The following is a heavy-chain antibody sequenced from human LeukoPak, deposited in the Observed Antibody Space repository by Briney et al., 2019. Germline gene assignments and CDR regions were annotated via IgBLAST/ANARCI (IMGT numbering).Heavy chain of an antibody. V-gene: IGHV3-23*01. CDR2: ISATRGNT. CDR1: GFTFTNYA. CDR3: ARVPTTIFGVAPYYFDY. J-gene: IGHJ4*02. D-gene: IGHD3-3*01. Sequence: GGSLRLSCVASGFTFTNYAMSWVRQPPGKGLEWVSAISATRGNTYYADSVQGRFSISRDNSKNTLYLQMNSLRAEDTAVYYCARVPTTIFGVAPYYFDYWGQGTLVTVSS.